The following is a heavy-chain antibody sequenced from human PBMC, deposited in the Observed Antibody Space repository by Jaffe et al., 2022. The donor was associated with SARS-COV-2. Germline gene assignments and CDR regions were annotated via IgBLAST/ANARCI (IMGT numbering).Heavy chain of an antibody. D-gene: IGHD7-27*01. CDR1: GFTLINAW. J-gene: IGHJ4*02. Sequence: EVQLVESGGGLVKPGGSLRLSCAASGFTLINAWMSWVRQAPGKGLEWVGRIKSKGAGGTTDYAAPVKGRFTISRDVSKNTLYLQMNSLITEDTAVYYCTADLPGLGHGEFDYWGQGTLVTVSS. CDR2: IKSKGAGGTT. V-gene: IGHV3-15*01. CDR3: TADLPGLGHGEFDY.